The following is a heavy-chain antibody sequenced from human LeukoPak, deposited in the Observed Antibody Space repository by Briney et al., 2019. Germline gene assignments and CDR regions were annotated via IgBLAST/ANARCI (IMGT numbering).Heavy chain of an antibody. CDR3: ARAPYSSGPTG. J-gene: IGHJ4*02. CDR2: INPSGGST. Sequence: GASVKVSCKASGYTFTGYYMHWVRQAPGQGLEWMGRINPSGGSTSYAQKFQGRVTMTRDTSTSTVYMELSSLRSEDTAVYYCARAPYSSGPTGWGQGTLVTVSS. CDR1: GYTFTGYY. D-gene: IGHD6-19*01. V-gene: IGHV1-46*01.